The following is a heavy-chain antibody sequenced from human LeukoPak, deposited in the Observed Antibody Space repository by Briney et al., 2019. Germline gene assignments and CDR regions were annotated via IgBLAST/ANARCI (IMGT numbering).Heavy chain of an antibody. J-gene: IGHJ4*02. D-gene: IGHD1-26*01. Sequence: SDTLSLTCTGSGYSISSGYYLGWIRQPPGKGLEWIGSIYHSRSTYYHSPLKSRVTISVDTSKNHFSLKLSSVTAADAAVYYCASVSGSYYFDYWGQGTLVTVSS. CDR1: GYSISSGYY. CDR2: IYHSRST. CDR3: ASVSGSYYFDY. V-gene: IGHV4-38-2*02.